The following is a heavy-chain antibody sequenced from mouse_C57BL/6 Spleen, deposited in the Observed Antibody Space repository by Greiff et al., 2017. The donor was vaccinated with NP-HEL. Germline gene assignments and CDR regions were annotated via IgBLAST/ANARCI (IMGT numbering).Heavy chain of an antibody. V-gene: IGHV1-42*01. CDR2: INPSTGGT. CDR1: GYSFTGYY. J-gene: IGHJ2*01. CDR3: ARSTFYFDY. Sequence: EVKVVESGPELVKPGASVKISCKASGYSFTGYYMNWVKQSPEKSLEWIGEINPSTGGTTYKQKFKAKATLTVDKSSSTAYMQLKSLTSEDSAVYYCARSTFYFDYWGQGTTLTVSS.